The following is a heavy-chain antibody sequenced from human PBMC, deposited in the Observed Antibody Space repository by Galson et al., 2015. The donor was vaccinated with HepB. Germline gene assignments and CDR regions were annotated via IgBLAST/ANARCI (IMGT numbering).Heavy chain of an antibody. J-gene: IGHJ5*02. Sequence: ETLSLTCRVSGGFISSSSYYWGWIRQPPGKGLEWIGSIYYSGSTYYNPSLKSRVTISVDTSKNQFSLKLSSVTAADTAVYYCARSVAGTGWFDPWGQGTQVTVSS. CDR3: ARSVAGTGWFDP. CDR1: GGFISSSSYY. D-gene: IGHD1-7*01. V-gene: IGHV4-39*01. CDR2: IYYSGST.